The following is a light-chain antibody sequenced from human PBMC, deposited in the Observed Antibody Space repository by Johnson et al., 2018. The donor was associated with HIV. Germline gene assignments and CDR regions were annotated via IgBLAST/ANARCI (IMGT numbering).Light chain of an antibody. Sequence: QAVLTQPPSVSAAPGQKVTFSCSGSSSNIGNNYVSWYQQFPGTAPKLLIYENNKRPSGIPDRFSGSKSGTSTTLGITGLQTGDEADYYCGTWDGSLRAGFFGTGTKVTVL. V-gene: IGLV1-51*02. J-gene: IGLJ1*01. CDR3: GTWDGSLRAGF. CDR1: SSNIGNNY. CDR2: ENN.